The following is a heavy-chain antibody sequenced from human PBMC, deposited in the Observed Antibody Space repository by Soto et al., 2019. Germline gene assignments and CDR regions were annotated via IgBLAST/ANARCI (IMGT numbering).Heavy chain of an antibody. CDR2: ISGSGGST. CDR3: EKERTTVTTSPMDV. J-gene: IGHJ6*04. V-gene: IGHV3-23*01. Sequence: GNGLEWVSAISGSGGSTYYADSVKGRFTISRDNSKNTLYLQMNSLRAEDTAVYYCEKERTTVTTSPMDVWGKGTTVTVSS. D-gene: IGHD4-4*01.